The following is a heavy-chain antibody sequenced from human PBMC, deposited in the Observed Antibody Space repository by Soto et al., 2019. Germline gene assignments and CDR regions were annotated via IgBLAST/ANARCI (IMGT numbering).Heavy chain of an antibody. Sequence: GGSLRLSCAASGFTFSDYYMSWICQAPGKGLEWVSYISSSGSTIYYADSVKGRFTISRDNAKNSLYLQMNSLRAEDTAVYYCARDRSYYDSSHGYYFDYWGQGTLVTVSS. CDR1: GFTFSDYY. CDR3: ARDRSYYDSSHGYYFDY. V-gene: IGHV3-11*01. D-gene: IGHD3-22*01. CDR2: ISSSGSTI. J-gene: IGHJ4*02.